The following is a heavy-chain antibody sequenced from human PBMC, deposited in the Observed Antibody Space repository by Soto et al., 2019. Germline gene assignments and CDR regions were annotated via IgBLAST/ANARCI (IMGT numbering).Heavy chain of an antibody. V-gene: IGHV4-4*02. D-gene: IGHD1-26*01. Sequence: SETLSLTCAVSGGSITSNNGWSWVRQPPGKGLEWIGEIFHSGSTYYNPSLKARVTISVDKSKNQFSLKLSSVTAADTAVYYCARVYSGSYSDYWGQGTLVTVSS. CDR3: ARVYSGSYSDY. CDR2: IFHSGST. CDR1: GGSITSNNG. J-gene: IGHJ4*02.